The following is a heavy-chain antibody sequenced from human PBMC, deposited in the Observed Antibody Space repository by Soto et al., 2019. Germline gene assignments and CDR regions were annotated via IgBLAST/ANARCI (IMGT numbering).Heavy chain of an antibody. J-gene: IGHJ5*01. CDR2: IHHTGGT. Sequence: SETLSLTCAVSGYSITSGYYWGWFRQPPGKGLEWMGAIHHTGGTYYNQSLKSRVSMSIDTSKNQFSLRLSSVTAADTAVHYCASLGPYCNSLSYIRGRWLAPGGQGTLVNVSS. CDR3: ASLGPYCNSLSYIRGRWLAP. D-gene: IGHD2-2*01. CDR1: GYSITSGYY. V-gene: IGHV4-38-2*01.